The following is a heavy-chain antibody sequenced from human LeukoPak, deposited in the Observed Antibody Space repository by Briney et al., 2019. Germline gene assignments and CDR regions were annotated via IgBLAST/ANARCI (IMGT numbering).Heavy chain of an antibody. J-gene: IGHJ5*02. CDR1: GYTFSNSG. CDR2: IYPGDSTT. CDR3: ARASYYDSSGYYPLAWFDP. D-gene: IGHD3-22*01. V-gene: IGHV5-51*01. Sequence: GESLRISCKGSGYTFSNSGIGWVPQLPGRGLEGMGIIYPGDSTTRYTPSFQGQVTISADRSVSTAYLQWSSLKASDTAMYYCARASYYDSSGYYPLAWFDPWGQGTLVTVSS.